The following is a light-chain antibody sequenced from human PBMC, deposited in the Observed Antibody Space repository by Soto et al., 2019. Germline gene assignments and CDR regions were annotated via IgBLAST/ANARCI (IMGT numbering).Light chain of an antibody. Sequence: DIALTQSPGTLPLSPGERAPLSCRASKSVSNNYFAWYQQKPGQAPRLLIYGASSRATGIPNRFSGSGSGTDFTLTISRLDPEDFAVYSCQQYGSSALTFGGGTKVEIK. CDR2: GAS. CDR3: QQYGSSALT. V-gene: IGKV3-20*01. CDR1: KSVSNNY. J-gene: IGKJ4*01.